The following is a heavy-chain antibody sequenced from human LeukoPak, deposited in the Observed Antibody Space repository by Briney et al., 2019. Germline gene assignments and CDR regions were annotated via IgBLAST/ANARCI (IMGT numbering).Heavy chain of an antibody. CDR1: GFTFSSYW. Sequence: PGGSLRLSCAASGFTFSSYWMSWVRQAPGKGLEWVANIKQDGSEKYYVDSVKGRFTISRDNAKNSLYLQMNSLRAEDTAVYYCARVDEEQWLVYSYDEYFQHWGQGTLVTVSS. CDR3: ARVDEEQWLVYSYDEYFQH. CDR2: IKQDGSEK. V-gene: IGHV3-7*01. D-gene: IGHD6-19*01. J-gene: IGHJ1*01.